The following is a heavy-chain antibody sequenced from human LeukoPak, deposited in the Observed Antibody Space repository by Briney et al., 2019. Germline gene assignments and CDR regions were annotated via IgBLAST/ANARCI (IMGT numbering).Heavy chain of an antibody. V-gene: IGHV4-39*01. CDR1: GGSISSSSYY. CDR2: IYYSGST. Sequence: SETLSLTRTVSGGSISSSSYYWDWIRQPPGKGLEWIGSIYYSGSTNYNPSLKSRVTISVETSRNQFSLKLSSVTAADTAVYYCARRHYCSGDTCLDFDYWGQGTLVTVSS. J-gene: IGHJ4*02. D-gene: IGHD2-15*01. CDR3: ARRHYCSGDTCLDFDY.